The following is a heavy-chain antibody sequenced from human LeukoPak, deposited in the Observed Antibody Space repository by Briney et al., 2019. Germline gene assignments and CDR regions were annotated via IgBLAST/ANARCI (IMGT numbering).Heavy chain of an antibody. CDR1: GFTVSSKY. Sequence: GGSLRLSCAASGFTVSSKYMSWVRQAPGKGLEWVSVIYSGGSTYYADSVKGRFTISRDNSKNTLYLQMNSLRVEDTAVYYCARDLGGSPGPFDIWGQGTMVSVSS. CDR3: ARDLGGSPGPFDI. J-gene: IGHJ3*02. CDR2: IYSGGST. D-gene: IGHD3-16*01. V-gene: IGHV3-53*01.